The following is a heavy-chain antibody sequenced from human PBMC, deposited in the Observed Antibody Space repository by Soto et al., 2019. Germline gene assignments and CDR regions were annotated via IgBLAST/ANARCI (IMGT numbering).Heavy chain of an antibody. V-gene: IGHV4-39*01. CDR1: GGSISSSSYY. CDR3: ARHGYSYGPSNVYFDY. Sequence: SETLSLTCTVSGGSISSSSYYWGWIRQPPGKGLEWIGSIYYSGSTYYNPSLKSRVTISVDTSKNQFSLKLSSVTAADTAVYYCARHGYSYGPSNVYFDYWGQGTLVTVSS. J-gene: IGHJ4*02. CDR2: IYYSGST. D-gene: IGHD5-18*01.